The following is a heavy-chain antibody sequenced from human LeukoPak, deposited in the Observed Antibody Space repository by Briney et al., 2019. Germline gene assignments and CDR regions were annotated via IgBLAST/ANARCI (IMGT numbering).Heavy chain of an antibody. Sequence: GGSLRLSCAASGFTVGSNYMSWVRQAPGKGLEWVSVIYSGGSTYYADSVKGRFTISRDNSKNTLYLQMNSLRAEDTAVYYCARDSYYYDSSGYNEDAFDIWGQGTMVTVSS. CDR2: IYSGGST. J-gene: IGHJ3*02. D-gene: IGHD3-22*01. CDR3: ARDSYYYDSSGYNEDAFDI. V-gene: IGHV3-66*01. CDR1: GFTVGSNY.